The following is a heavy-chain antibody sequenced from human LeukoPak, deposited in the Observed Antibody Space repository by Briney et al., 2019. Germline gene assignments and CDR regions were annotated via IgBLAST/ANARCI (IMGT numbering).Heavy chain of an antibody. CDR1: GGSFSGYY. Sequence: SETLSLTCAVYGGSFSGYYWSWIRQPPGKGLAWIGEINHSGSTNYNPSLKSRVTISVDTSKNQFSLKLSSVTAADTAVYYCARGRPRGWFDPWGQGTLVTVSS. CDR2: INHSGST. V-gene: IGHV4-34*01. J-gene: IGHJ5*02. CDR3: ARGRPRGWFDP.